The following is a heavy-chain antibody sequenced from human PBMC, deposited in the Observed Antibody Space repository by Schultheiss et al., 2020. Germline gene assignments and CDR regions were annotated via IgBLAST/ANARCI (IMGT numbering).Heavy chain of an antibody. Sequence: GGSLRLSCAASGFTFSDYYMSWIRQAPGKGLEWVSSISSSSSYIYYADSVRGRFTISRDNAKNSLYLQMNSLRADDAAVYYCARARSGLGLNWFDPWGQGTLVTVSS. CDR3: ARARSGLGLNWFDP. CDR1: GFTFSDYY. CDR2: ISSSSSYI. J-gene: IGHJ5*02. D-gene: IGHD3-16*01. V-gene: IGHV3-11*06.